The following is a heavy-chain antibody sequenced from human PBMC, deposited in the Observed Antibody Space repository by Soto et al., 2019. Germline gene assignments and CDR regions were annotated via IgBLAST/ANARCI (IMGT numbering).Heavy chain of an antibody. V-gene: IGHV1-18*01. CDR2: ISAYNGNT. CDR1: GYTFTSYG. J-gene: IGHJ6*02. CDR3: ARVPFSHSSGWYFYGVDV. Sequence: ASVKVSCKASGYTFTSYGISWVRQAPGQGLEWMGWISAYNGNTNYAQKLQGRVTMTTDTSTSTAYMELRSLRSDDTAVYYCARVPFSHSSGWYFYGVDVWGQGTTVTVSS. D-gene: IGHD6-19*01.